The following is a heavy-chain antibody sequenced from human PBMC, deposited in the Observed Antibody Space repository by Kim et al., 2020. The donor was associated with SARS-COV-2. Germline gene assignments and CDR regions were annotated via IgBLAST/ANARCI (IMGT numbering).Heavy chain of an antibody. D-gene: IGHD3-10*01. J-gene: IGHJ6*02. V-gene: IGHV3-23*03. CDR3: AKETPVWFGELF. CDR1: GFTFSSYA. CDR2: IYSGGSRT. Sequence: GGSLRLSCAASGFTFSSYAMSWVRQAPGKGLEWVSVIYSGGSRTYYADSVKGRFTISRDNSKNTLYLQMNSLRAEDTAVYYCAKETPVWFGELFWGQGTTVTVSS.